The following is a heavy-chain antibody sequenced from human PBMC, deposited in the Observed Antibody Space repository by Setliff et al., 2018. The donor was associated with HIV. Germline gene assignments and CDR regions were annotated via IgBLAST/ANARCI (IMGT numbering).Heavy chain of an antibody. CDR2: ISDYTGNT. CDR3: ARGAYDSTDTYYYYGMDV. Sequence: GASVKVSCKASGYTFTNFGISWVRQAPGQGLEWMGWISDYTGNTDYAQKFQGRVTMTTDTSTGTAYMELRSLRSDDTAVYYCARGAYDSTDTYYYYGMDVWGQGTSVTVSS. CDR1: GYTFTNFG. D-gene: IGHD3-22*01. J-gene: IGHJ6*02. V-gene: IGHV1-18*01.